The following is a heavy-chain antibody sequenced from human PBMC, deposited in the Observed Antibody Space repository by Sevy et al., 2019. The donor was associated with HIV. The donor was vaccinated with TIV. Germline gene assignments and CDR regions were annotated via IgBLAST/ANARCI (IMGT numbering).Heavy chain of an antibody. CDR1: GGSITGYF. CDR3: ASDWASDSVGYYYFET. D-gene: IGHD3-22*01. CDR2: IHYGGRT. V-gene: IGHV4-59*13. J-gene: IGHJ4*02. Sequence: SETLSLTCTVSGGSITGYFWSWMRQPPGKGLEWIGNIHYGGRTNYNPSLTSRVTISVDTSENQFSLRLTSVTAADTAVYYCASDWASDSVGYYYFETWGQGVVVTVSS.